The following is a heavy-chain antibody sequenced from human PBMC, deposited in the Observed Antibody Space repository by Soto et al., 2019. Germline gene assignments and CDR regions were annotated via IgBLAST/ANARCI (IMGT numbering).Heavy chain of an antibody. CDR1: GFTFSSYG. Sequence: PGGSLRLSXAASGFTFSSYGMHWVRQAPGKGLEWVAVIWYDGSNKYYADSVKGRFTISRDNSKNTLYLQMNSLRAEDTAVYYCARTTTPLYYYYGMDVWGQGTTVTVSS. CDR2: IWYDGSNK. J-gene: IGHJ6*02. D-gene: IGHD4-17*01. CDR3: ARTTTPLYYYYGMDV. V-gene: IGHV3-33*01.